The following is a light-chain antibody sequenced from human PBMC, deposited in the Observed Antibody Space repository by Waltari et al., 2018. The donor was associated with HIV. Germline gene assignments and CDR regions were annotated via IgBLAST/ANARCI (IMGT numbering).Light chain of an antibody. V-gene: IGKV1-39*01. CDR3: QQSNSRPWT. CDR2: EAS. CDR1: QTVSRF. Sequence: DIEMTQSPSSLSASVGDRVTITCRASQTVSRFLNWYQQKPGKAPKLLIHEASTLQSGVPSRFSGSGSGTDFTLSISSLQPEDFATYYCQQSNSRPWTFGPGTKVDIK. J-gene: IGKJ1*01.